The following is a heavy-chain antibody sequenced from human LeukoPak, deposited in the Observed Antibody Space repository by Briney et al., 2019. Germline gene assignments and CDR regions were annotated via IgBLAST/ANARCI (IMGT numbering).Heavy chain of an antibody. V-gene: IGHV4-61*01. CDR2: IYYSGST. CDR3: AREVHPYYYDSSGYPRTLDY. D-gene: IGHD3-22*01. J-gene: IGHJ4*02. Sequence: KASETLSLTSTVSGGSVSSGSYYWSWIRQPPGKGLEWIGYIYYSGSTNYNPSLKSRVTISVDTSKNQFSLKLSSVTAADTAVYYCAREVHPYYYDSSGYPRTLDYWGQGTLVTVSS. CDR1: GGSVSSGSYY.